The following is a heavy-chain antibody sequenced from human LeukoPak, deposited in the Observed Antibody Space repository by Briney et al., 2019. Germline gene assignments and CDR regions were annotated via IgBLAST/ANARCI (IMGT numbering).Heavy chain of an antibody. Sequence: PSETLSLTCTVSGGSLSSHYWSWIRQPPGKRLEWIGYVSYTGRTKYNPSLQSRVTISIDTSKSQFSLKLTSVTSADTAVYSCARLLYNDLSGDPDTFDVWGQGTTVIVSS. CDR3: ARLLYNDLSGDPDTFDV. J-gene: IGHJ3*01. CDR2: VSYTGRT. CDR1: GGSLSSHY. D-gene: IGHD3-22*01. V-gene: IGHV4-59*11.